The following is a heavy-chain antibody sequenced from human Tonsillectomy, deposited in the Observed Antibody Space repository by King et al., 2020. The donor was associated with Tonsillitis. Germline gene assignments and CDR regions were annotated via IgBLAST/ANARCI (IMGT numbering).Heavy chain of an antibody. D-gene: IGHD3-9*01. Sequence: QLQESGPGLVKPSETLSLTCTVSGGSISSYYWSWIRPPPGKGLEWIGYIYYSGSTNYNPSLKSRVTISVDTSKNQFSLKLSSVTAADTAVYYCAGVTHFFDSLLYFDYWGQGTLVTVSS. V-gene: IGHV4-59*01. CDR2: IYYSGST. J-gene: IGHJ4*02. CDR3: AGVTHFFDSLLYFDY. CDR1: GGSISSYY.